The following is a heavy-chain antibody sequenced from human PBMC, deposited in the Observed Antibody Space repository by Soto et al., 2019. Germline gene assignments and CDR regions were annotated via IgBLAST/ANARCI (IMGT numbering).Heavy chain of an antibody. CDR2: IYYSGST. Sequence: ASETLSLTCTVYGGSISSYYWSWIRQPPGKGLEWIGYIYYSGSTNYNPSLKSRVTISVDTSKNQFSLKLSSVTAADTAVYYCARRYGSSFDYWGQGTLVTVSS. J-gene: IGHJ4*02. D-gene: IGHD6-13*01. CDR3: ARRYGSSFDY. V-gene: IGHV4-59*08. CDR1: GGSISSYY.